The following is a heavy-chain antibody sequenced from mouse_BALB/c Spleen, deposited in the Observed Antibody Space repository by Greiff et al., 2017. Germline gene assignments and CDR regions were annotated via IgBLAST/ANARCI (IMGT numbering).Heavy chain of an antibody. D-gene: IGHD2-3*01. Sequence: QVQLQQPGAELVKPGASVKLSCKASGYTFTSYWMHWVKQRPGQGLEWIGEIDPSDSYTNYNQKFKGKATLTVDKSSSTAYMQLSSLTSEDSAVYYCARGDGYYYAMDYWGQGTSVTVSS. CDR3: ARGDGYYYAMDY. J-gene: IGHJ4*01. V-gene: IGHV1-69*02. CDR2: IDPSDSYT. CDR1: GYTFTSYW.